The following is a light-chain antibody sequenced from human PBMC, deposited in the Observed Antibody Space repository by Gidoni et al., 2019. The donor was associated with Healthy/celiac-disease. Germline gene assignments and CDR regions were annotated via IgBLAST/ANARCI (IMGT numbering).Light chain of an antibody. CDR2: LGS. CDR3: MQALQTPFT. V-gene: IGKV2-28*01. J-gene: IGKJ3*01. CDR1: QSLLHSNGYTY. Sequence: EIVMTQSPLSLRVTPGEPASISCSSSQSLLHSNGYTYLDWYLQKPGQSPQLLIYLGSNRASGVPDRFSGSGSGTDFTLKISRVEAEDVGVYYCMQALQTPFTFGPGTKVDIK.